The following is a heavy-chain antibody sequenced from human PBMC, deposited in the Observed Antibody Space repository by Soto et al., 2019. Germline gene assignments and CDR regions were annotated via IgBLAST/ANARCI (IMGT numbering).Heavy chain of an antibody. Sequence: ASVKVSCKASGYTFTSYGISWVRQAPGQGLEWMGWISAYNGNTNYAQKLQGRVTTTTDTSTSTAYMELRSLRSDDTAVYYCARDIAAAGMDAFDIWGQGTMVTVPS. CDR2: ISAYNGNT. CDR3: ARDIAAAGMDAFDI. V-gene: IGHV1-18*04. J-gene: IGHJ3*02. CDR1: GYTFTSYG. D-gene: IGHD6-13*01.